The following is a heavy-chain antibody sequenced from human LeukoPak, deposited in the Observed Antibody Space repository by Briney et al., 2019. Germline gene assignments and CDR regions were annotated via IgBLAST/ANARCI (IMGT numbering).Heavy chain of an antibody. Sequence: GGSLRLSCAASGFTFSSYSMNWVRQAPGKGLEWVSYISSSSNTIYYADSVKGRFTISRDNAKNSLYLQMNSLRDEDTAVYYCARDLSEMYSGSSFDYWGQGTLVTVSS. CDR1: GFTFSSYS. CDR2: ISSSSNTI. J-gene: IGHJ4*02. V-gene: IGHV3-48*02. CDR3: ARDLSEMYSGSSFDY. D-gene: IGHD1-26*01.